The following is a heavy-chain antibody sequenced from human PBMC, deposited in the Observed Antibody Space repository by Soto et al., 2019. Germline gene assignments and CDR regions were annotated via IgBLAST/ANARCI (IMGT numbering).Heavy chain of an antibody. CDR2: TNKDGASS. V-gene: IGHV3-74*01. CDR3: ARDDLRRNEALDI. CDR1: CFTFSAFW. J-gene: IGHJ3*02. D-gene: IGHD2-21*01. Sequence: EVQLVESGGDFVQPGGSLRLSCEASCFTFSAFWMHWVRHVPGEGLMWISRTNKDGASSEYADSVKGRFSVSRDNAKNTMFLHMTGLRAEDTAVYYCARDDLRRNEALDIWGQGTVVTVSS.